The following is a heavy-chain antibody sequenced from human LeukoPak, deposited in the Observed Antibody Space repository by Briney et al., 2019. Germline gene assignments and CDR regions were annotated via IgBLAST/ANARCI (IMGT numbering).Heavy chain of an antibody. D-gene: IGHD2-21*02. CDR3: ARGPTELDY. J-gene: IGHJ4*02. CDR1: GFTFTTYW. Sequence: GGSLRLSCAASGFTFTTYWMSWVRQPPGKGLEWVANIKQDGTEKYYVDSVKGRFTISRDNAKNSLYLQMNSLRAEDTAIYYCARGPTELDYWGQGTLVTVSS. V-gene: IGHV3-7*01. CDR2: IKQDGTEK.